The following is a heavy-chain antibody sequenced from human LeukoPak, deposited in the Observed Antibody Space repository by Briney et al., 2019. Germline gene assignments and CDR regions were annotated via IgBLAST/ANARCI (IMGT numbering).Heavy chain of an antibody. J-gene: IGHJ4*02. V-gene: IGHV3-30*02. Sequence: GGSLRLSCAASGFTFSSYGIHWVRQAPGKGLEWVAFIRYDRSNKYYAGSVKGRFIISRDNSKNTLYLQMNSLRAEDTAVFYCAARGLVVVTAISPSDYWGQGTLVTVSS. CDR1: GFTFSSYG. CDR3: AARGLVVVTAISPSDY. D-gene: IGHD2-21*02. CDR2: IRYDRSNK.